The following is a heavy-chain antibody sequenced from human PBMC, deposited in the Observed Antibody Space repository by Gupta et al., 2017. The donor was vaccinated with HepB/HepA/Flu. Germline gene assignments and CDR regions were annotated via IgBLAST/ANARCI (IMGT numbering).Heavy chain of an antibody. V-gene: IGHV3-21*06. CDR2: ITSSGTFI. D-gene: IGHD2-2*01. CDR1: GFAFRSYS. J-gene: IGHJ6*02. CDR3: AREVRAGLVRYGMDV. Sequence: EVQLVVSCCGLGKPGEYLELGSAASGFAFRSYSMNWVRQAPGKGLEWVSSITSSGTFIYYADSVKGRFTISRDNAKNSLDLQMNSLRAEDTAVYYCAREVRAGLVRYGMDVGGQGTTVTVSS.